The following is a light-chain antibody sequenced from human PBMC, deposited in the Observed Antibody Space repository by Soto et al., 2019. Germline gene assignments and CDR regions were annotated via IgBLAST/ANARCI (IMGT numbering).Light chain of an antibody. Sequence: QSVLTQPASVSGSPGQSITISCTGTSSDVGGYNYVSWYQQHPGKAPKLIIYEVNNRPSGVSNRFSGSKSGNTASLTISGLQAEDEADYHCSSFTSTTTVVFGGGTKLTVL. CDR3: SSFTSTTTVV. J-gene: IGLJ2*01. V-gene: IGLV2-14*01. CDR1: SSDVGGYNY. CDR2: EVN.